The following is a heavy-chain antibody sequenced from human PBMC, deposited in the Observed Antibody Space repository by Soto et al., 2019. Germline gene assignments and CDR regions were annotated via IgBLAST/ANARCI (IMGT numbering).Heavy chain of an antibody. J-gene: IGHJ4*02. CDR1: KFTFGDYW. CDR2: IKQDGSDR. D-gene: IGHD3-16*02. CDR3: ASLSYGQLRYFDN. V-gene: IGHV3-7*01. Sequence: GSLRLSCAVPKFTFGDYWMSWVRQAPGKGLEWVSNIKQDGSDRNYADSVKGRFTISRDYAGNSMYLQMNSLRAEDTAVYYCASLSYGQLRYFDNWGQGALVTVSS.